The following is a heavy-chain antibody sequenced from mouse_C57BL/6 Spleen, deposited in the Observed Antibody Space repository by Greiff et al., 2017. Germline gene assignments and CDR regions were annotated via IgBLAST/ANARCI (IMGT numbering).Heavy chain of an antibody. D-gene: IGHD2-5*01. J-gene: IGHJ3*01. CDR2: IWSGGST. CDR3: ARYSNHEGFAY. V-gene: IGHV2-2*01. CDR1: GFSLTSYG. Sequence: VMLVESGPGLVQPSQSLSITCTVSGFSLTSYGVHWVRQSPGKGLEWLGVIWSGGSTDYNAAFISRLSISKDNSKSQVFFKMNSLQADDTAIYYCARYSNHEGFAYWGQGTLVTVSA.